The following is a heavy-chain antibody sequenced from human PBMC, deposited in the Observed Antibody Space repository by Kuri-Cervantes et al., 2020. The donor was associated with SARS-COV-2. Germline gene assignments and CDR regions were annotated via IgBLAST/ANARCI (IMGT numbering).Heavy chain of an antibody. CDR1: GFTSSSYA. V-gene: IGHV3-30*07. CDR2: ITYDGSNK. J-gene: IGHJ1*01. CDR3: ATLHCDYVPRLYFQH. D-gene: IGHD4-17*01. Sequence: GESLKISCAASGFTSSSYAMHWVRQAPGEGLEWVAVITYDGSNKHYADSVKGRFTISRDNAKNTLYLQMNSLRAEYTAVYYCATLHCDYVPRLYFQHWGQGTLVTVSS.